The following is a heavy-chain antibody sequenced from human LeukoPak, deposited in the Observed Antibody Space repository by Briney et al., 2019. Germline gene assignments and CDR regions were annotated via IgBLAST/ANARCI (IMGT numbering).Heavy chain of an antibody. J-gene: IGHJ4*02. CDR2: ISSSGTTI. CDR1: GFTFSGYE. Sequence: GGSLRLSCAASGFTFSGYEMNWVRQAPGKGLEWLSYISSSGTTIYYADSVKGRFTISRDNARNSLFLQMNSLRAEDTAVYYCARDSYTSGWHTLLDYWGQGALVTVSS. D-gene: IGHD6-19*01. V-gene: IGHV3-48*03. CDR3: ARDSYTSGWHTLLDY.